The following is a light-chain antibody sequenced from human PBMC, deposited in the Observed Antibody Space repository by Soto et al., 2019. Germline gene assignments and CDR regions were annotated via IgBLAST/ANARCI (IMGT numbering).Light chain of an antibody. CDR3: QQYSTSFFP. CDR1: QNIASA. Sequence: DIQMTQSPATLSASVGDRVTITCRASQNIASALAWYQKKPGTAPKPLIYKASTLASGGPSRFSGSGYGTQFTLTISSLHPDDVASYYCQQYSTSFFPFGPGTSVDLK. CDR2: KAS. V-gene: IGKV1-5*03. J-gene: IGKJ3*01.